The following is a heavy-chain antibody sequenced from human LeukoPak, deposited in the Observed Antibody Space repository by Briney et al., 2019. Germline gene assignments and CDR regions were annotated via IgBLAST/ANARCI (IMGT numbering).Heavy chain of an antibody. CDR3: ATLGGDLDY. J-gene: IGHJ4*02. D-gene: IGHD4-17*01. CDR2: IDPEDGET. V-gene: IGHV1-69-2*01. CDR1: GYTFIDYN. Sequence: ASVKISCKVSGYTFIDYNMHWVKQAPGKGLAWMGLIDPEDGETIYAERIQDRVTFTADTSTDTVYIEMRRLTSEDTAMYYCATLGGDLDYWAQGTLVTVSS.